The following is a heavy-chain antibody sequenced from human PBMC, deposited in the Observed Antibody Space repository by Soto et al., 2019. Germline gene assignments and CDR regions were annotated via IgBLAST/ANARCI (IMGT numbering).Heavy chain of an antibody. J-gene: IGHJ4*02. V-gene: IGHV3-23*01. CDR2: ISAGGATT. D-gene: IGHD6-19*01. Sequence: LRLSCTPSGFTFGNFAMSWVRQAPGKGLEWVSSISAGGATTYYADSVKGRVTMSRDNSKNTLSLQMISLRAEDSAVYYCAKDRGGTGWPFDHWGQGTLVTVSS. CDR1: GFTFGNFA. CDR3: AKDRGGTGWPFDH.